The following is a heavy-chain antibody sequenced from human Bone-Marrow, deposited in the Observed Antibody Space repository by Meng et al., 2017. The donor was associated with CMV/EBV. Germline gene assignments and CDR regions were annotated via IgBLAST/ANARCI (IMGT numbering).Heavy chain of an antibody. D-gene: IGHD6-19*01. CDR3: ARAYYSSGWTYYFDY. V-gene: IGHV1-69*05. Sequence: SVKVSCKASGGTFSSYAISWVRQAPGQGLEWMGGIIPIFGTANYAQKFQGRVTITTDESTSTADMELSSLRSEDTAVYYCARAYYSSGWTYYFDYWGQGTLVTVSS. J-gene: IGHJ4*02. CDR2: IIPIFGTA. CDR1: GGTFSSYA.